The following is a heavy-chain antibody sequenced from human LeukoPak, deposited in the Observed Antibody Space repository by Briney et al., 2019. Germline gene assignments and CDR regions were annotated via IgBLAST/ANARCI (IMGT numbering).Heavy chain of an antibody. Sequence: ASVKVSCKASGGTFSRYAISWVRQAPGQGLEWMGSIIPIFGTANYAQKYQGRVTITADKPTSTAYMELSSLRSEDTAVYYCARVAGWLRRSDRAFDIWGQGTMVTVSS. D-gene: IGHD5-12*01. V-gene: IGHV1-69*06. CDR3: ARVAGWLRRSDRAFDI. CDR2: IIPIFGTA. J-gene: IGHJ3*02. CDR1: GGTFSRYA.